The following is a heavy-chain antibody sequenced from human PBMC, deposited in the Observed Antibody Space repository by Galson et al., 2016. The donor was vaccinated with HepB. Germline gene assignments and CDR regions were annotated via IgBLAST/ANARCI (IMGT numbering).Heavy chain of an antibody. D-gene: IGHD3-10*01. CDR1: GFTFSSYD. CDR2: IGTAGDT. J-gene: IGHJ3*02. Sequence: SLRLSCAASGFTFSSYDMHWVRQATGKGLEWVSGIGTAGDTYYPGSVKGRFTISRENAKNSLYLQMNSLTAGDTAVYYCARESTGRVVDAFDIWGQGTMVIVSS. CDR3: ARESTGRVVDAFDI. V-gene: IGHV3-13*04.